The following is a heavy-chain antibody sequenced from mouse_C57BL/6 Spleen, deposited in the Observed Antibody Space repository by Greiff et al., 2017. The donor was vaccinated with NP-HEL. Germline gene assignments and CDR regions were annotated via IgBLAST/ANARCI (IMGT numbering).Heavy chain of an antibody. Sequence: VQLQQPGAELVRPGSSVKLSCKASGYTFTSYWMDWVKQRPGQGLEWIGNIYPSDSETHYNQKFKDKATLTVDKSSSTAYMQLSSLTSEDSAVYYCARRYDYDRAWFAYWGQGTLVTVSA. V-gene: IGHV1-61*01. J-gene: IGHJ3*01. CDR2: IYPSDSET. CDR3: ARRYDYDRAWFAY. CDR1: GYTFTSYW. D-gene: IGHD2-4*01.